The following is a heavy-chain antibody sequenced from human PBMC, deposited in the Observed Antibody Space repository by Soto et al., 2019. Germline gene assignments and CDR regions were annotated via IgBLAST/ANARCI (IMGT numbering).Heavy chain of an antibody. V-gene: IGHV1-46*01. CDR1: GYTFTCYY. Sequence: ASVKVSCKASGYTFTCYYMHWVRQAPGQGLEWMGIINPSGGSTSYAQKFQGRVTMTRDTSTSTVYMELSSLRSEDTAVYYCARDLIAAAGYYGMDVWGQGTTVTVSS. D-gene: IGHD6-13*01. CDR2: INPSGGST. J-gene: IGHJ6*02. CDR3: ARDLIAAAGYYGMDV.